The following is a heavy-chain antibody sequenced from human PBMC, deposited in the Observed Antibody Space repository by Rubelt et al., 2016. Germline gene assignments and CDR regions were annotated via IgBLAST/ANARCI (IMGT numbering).Heavy chain of an antibody. J-gene: IGHJ4*02. V-gene: IGHV4-34*01. Sequence: QVQLQQWGAGLLKPSETLSLTCAFYGGSFSGYYCSWIRQPPGKGLEWVGEIHPSGITNYNPSLKNRVTIVADTSKNRFSLKGTLGTDADTALYYCSRGTDAYKTGRDWGQGTLVTVS. D-gene: IGHD5-24*01. CDR3: SRGTDAYKTGRD. CDR1: GGSFSGYY. CDR2: IHPSGIT.